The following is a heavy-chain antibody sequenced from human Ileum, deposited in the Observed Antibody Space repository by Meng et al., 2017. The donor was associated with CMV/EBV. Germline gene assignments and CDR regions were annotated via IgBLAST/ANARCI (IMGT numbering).Heavy chain of an antibody. D-gene: IGHD4-23*01. CDR2: IYYSGST. J-gene: IGHJ4*02. CDR1: GGSISSGDYY. Sequence: QVHLQESVPGLVKPSQTLSLTCIFSGGSISSGDYYWSWIRQPPGKGLEWIGYIYYSGSTYYNPSLKSRLTISLDTSKNQFSLKLSSVTAADTGVYYCARQTYGGNSREYYFDYWGQGTLVTVSS. V-gene: IGHV4-30-4*08. CDR3: ARQTYGGNSREYYFDY.